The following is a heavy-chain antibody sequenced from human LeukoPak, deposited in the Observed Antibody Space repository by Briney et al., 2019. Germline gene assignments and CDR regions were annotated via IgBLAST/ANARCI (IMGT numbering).Heavy chain of an antibody. CDR3: AKANSAYYYDSSGYPY. CDR1: GFTFSSYA. V-gene: IGHV3-23*01. J-gene: IGHJ4*02. D-gene: IGHD3-22*01. CDR2: ISGSGGST. Sequence: GGSLRLSCAASGFTFSSYAMSWVRQAPGKGLEWVSAISGSGGSTYYADSAKGRFTISRDNSKNTLYLQMNSLRAEDTAVYYCAKANSAYYYDSSGYPYWGQGTLVTVSS.